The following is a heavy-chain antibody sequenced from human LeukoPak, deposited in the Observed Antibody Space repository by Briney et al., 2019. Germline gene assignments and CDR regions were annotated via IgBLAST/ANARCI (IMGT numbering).Heavy chain of an antibody. CDR1: GFTFSSYW. D-gene: IGHD3-10*01. CDR2: IKQDGSEK. V-gene: IGHV3-7*01. Sequence: PGGSLRLSCAASGFTFSSYWMSWVRQAPGKGLEWVANIKQDGSEKYYVDSVKGRFTISRDNAKNSLYLQMNSLRAEDTAVYYCARLWFGEFLCDAFDYWGQGTLVTVSS. J-gene: IGHJ4*02. CDR3: ARLWFGEFLCDAFDY.